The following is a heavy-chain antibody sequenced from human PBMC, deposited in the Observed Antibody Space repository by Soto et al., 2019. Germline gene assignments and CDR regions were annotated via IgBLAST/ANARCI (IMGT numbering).Heavy chain of an antibody. V-gene: IGHV3-48*02. D-gene: IGHD6-19*01. CDR2: ISTGSSAI. CDR1: GFTFSSYR. J-gene: IGHJ4*02. CDR3: ARSEGYTSGFDY. Sequence: PGWSLRLSCAASGFTFSSYRMNWVRQAPGKGLEWLSYISTGSSAIYYADSVKGRFTISRDNAKNSLYLQMNSLRDEDTAVYYCARSEGYTSGFDYWGQGTLVTVSS.